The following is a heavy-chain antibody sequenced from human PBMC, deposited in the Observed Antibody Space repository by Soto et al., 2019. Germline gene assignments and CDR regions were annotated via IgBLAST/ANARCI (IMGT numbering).Heavy chain of an antibody. V-gene: IGHV3-48*02. CDR2: ISSSSSTI. CDR1: GFTFSSYS. Sequence: EVQLVESGGGLVQPGGSLRLSCAASGFTFSSYSMNWVRQAPGKGLEWVSYISSSSSTIYYADSVKGRFTISRDNAKNPLYMKMNSLKDEDTAVYYCAREVVITTGAFDIWGQGTMVTVSS. CDR3: AREVVITTGAFDI. J-gene: IGHJ3*02. D-gene: IGHD3-22*01.